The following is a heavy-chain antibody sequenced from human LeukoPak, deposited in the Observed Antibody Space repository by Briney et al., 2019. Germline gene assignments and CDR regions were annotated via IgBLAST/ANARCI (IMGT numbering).Heavy chain of an antibody. J-gene: IGHJ3*02. CDR1: GFTFSSYS. V-gene: IGHV3-21*01. CDR2: ISSSSSYI. CDR3: ARVVVDYGDYGGAFDI. Sequence: GGSLRLSCAASGFTFSSYSMNWVRQAPGKGLEWVSSISSSSSYIYYADSVKGRFTISRDNAKNSLYLQVNSLRAEATAVYYCARVVVDYGDYGGAFDIWGQGTMVTVSS. D-gene: IGHD4-17*01.